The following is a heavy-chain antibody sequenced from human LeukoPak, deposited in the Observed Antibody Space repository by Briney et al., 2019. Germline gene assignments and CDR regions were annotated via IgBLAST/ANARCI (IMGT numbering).Heavy chain of an antibody. Sequence: SETLSLTCAVYGGSFSGYYWSWIRQPPGKGLEWIGEINHSGSTNYNPSLKSRVTISVDTSKNQFSLKLSSVTAADTAVYYCARGGSVLRFLEWLLFLDYWGQGTLVTVSS. CDR3: ARGGSVLRFLEWLLFLDY. J-gene: IGHJ4*02. V-gene: IGHV4-34*01. CDR1: GGSFSGYY. CDR2: INHSGST. D-gene: IGHD3-3*01.